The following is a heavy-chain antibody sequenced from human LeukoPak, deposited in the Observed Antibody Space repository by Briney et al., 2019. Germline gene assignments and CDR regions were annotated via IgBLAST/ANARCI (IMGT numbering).Heavy chain of an antibody. J-gene: IGHJ4*02. CDR2: IYYSGST. D-gene: IGHD3-3*01. V-gene: IGHV4-39*01. Sequence: SETLSLTCTVSGGSISSSSYYWGWIRQPPGKGLEWIGSIYYSGSTYYNPSLKSRVTISVDTSKNQFSLKLSSVTAADTAVYYCARDWGKYYDFWSGSTPSYDYWGQGTLVTVSS. CDR1: GGSISSSSYY. CDR3: ARDWGKYYDFWSGSTPSYDY.